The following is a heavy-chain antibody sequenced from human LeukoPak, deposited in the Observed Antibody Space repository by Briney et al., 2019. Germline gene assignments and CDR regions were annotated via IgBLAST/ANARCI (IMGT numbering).Heavy chain of an antibody. CDR1: GGSFSGYY. Sequence: PSETLSLTCAVYGGSFSGYYWSWIRQPPGKGLEWIGEINHSGSTNYNPSLKSRVTISVDTSKNQFSLKLSSVTAADTAVYYCARGVGGVYDFWSGPHWFDPWGQGTLVTVSS. CDR2: INHSGST. J-gene: IGHJ5*02. V-gene: IGHV4-34*01. D-gene: IGHD3-3*01. CDR3: ARGVGGVYDFWSGPHWFDP.